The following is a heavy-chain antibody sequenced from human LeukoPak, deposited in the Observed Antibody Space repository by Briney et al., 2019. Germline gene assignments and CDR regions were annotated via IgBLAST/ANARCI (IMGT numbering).Heavy chain of an antibody. CDR3: ARVGRTYYYDSSGYKNAFDI. CDR2: IYYSGST. V-gene: IGHV4-31*03. Sequence: SQTLSLTCTVSGGSISSGGYYWSWIRQHPGKGLEWVGYIYYSGSTYYNPSLKSRVTISVDTSKNQFSLKLSSVTAADTAVYYCARVGRTYYYDSSGYKNAFDIWGQGTMVTVSS. CDR1: GGSISSGGYY. D-gene: IGHD3-22*01. J-gene: IGHJ3*02.